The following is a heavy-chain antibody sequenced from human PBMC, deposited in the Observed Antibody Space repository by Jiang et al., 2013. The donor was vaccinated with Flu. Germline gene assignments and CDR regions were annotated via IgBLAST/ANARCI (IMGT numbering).Heavy chain of an antibody. CDR3: AKGITIFGVVTLGVIDY. Sequence: LESGGGLVQPGGSLRLSCAASGFTFSSYAMSWVRQAPGKGLEWVSAISGSGGSTYYADSVKGRFTISRDNSKNTLYLQMNSLRAEDTAVYYCAKGITIFGVVTLGVIDYWGQGTLVTVSS. CDR2: ISGSGGST. J-gene: IGHJ4*02. CDR1: GFTFSSYA. D-gene: IGHD3-3*01. V-gene: IGHV3-23*01.